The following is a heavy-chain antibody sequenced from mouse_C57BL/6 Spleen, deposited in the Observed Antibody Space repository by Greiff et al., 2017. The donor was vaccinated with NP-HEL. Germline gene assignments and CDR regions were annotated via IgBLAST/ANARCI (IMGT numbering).Heavy chain of an antibody. D-gene: IGHD1-1*01. Sequence: VQLQQSGAELARPGASVKLSCKASGYTFTSYGISWVKQRTGQGLEWIGEIYPRSGNTYYNEKFKGKATLTADKSSSTAYMELRSLTSEDSAVYFCASPLYYYGSGPRAMDYWGQGTSVTVSS. CDR3: ASPLYYYGSGPRAMDY. V-gene: IGHV1-81*01. J-gene: IGHJ4*01. CDR1: GYTFTSYG. CDR2: IYPRSGNT.